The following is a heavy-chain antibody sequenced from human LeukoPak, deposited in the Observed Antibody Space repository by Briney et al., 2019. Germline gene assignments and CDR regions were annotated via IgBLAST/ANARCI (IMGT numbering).Heavy chain of an antibody. CDR2: ISSSSSTI. Sequence: GGSLRLSCAASGFTFSSYSMNWVRQAPGKGLEWVSYISSSSSTIYYADSVKGRFTISRDNAKNSLYLQMNSLRAEDTAVYYCARVGVNWNYETLDPVGALYYYYMDVWGKGTTVTVSS. CDR3: ARVGVNWNYETLDPVGALYYYYMDV. D-gene: IGHD1-7*01. CDR1: GFTFSSYS. V-gene: IGHV3-48*01. J-gene: IGHJ6*03.